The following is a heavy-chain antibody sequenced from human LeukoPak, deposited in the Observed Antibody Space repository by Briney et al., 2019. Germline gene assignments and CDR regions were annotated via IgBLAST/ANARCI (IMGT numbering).Heavy chain of an antibody. CDR1: GFTVSNNY. Sequence: PGGSLRLSCAASGFTVSNNYMSWVRQAPGKGLEWVSVIYSGGSTYYADSVKGRFTISRDNSKNTLYLQMNSLRAEDTAVYYCAKDLDIVATITGNWGQGTLVTVSS. CDR2: IYSGGST. CDR3: AKDLDIVATITGN. V-gene: IGHV3-53*01. J-gene: IGHJ4*02. D-gene: IGHD5-12*01.